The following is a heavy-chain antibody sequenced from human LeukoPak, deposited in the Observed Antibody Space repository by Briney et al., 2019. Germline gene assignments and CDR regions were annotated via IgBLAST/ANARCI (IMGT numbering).Heavy chain of an antibody. V-gene: IGHV4-34*01. CDR3: ASLSVPRYCSGGSCYGRSRPTYYFDY. Sequence: SETLSHTCALYGGFFSGYFWSCIRHPPGKGREWIGEIYHRGSTNYHPSLKSRVTISVDTSKNQFSLTLSSVTAADTAVYYCASLSVPRYCSGGSCYGRSRPTYYFDYWGQGTLVTVSS. CDR2: IYHRGST. D-gene: IGHD2-15*01. CDR1: GGFFSGYF. J-gene: IGHJ4*02.